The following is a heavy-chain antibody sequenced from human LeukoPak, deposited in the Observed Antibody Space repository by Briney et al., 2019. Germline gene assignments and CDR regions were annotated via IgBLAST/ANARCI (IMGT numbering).Heavy chain of an antibody. J-gene: IGHJ3*02. Sequence: GGSLRLSCAASGFTFSNYWIHWVRQAPGKGLVWVSRINRDGSSTTYADSVKGRFTISRDNAKNTLHLQMNSLRVEDTAVYYCARSYYDSSGYYVRGDAFDIWGQGTKVTVPS. CDR2: INRDGSST. CDR1: GFTFSNYW. D-gene: IGHD3-22*01. CDR3: ARSYYDSSGYYVRGDAFDI. V-gene: IGHV3-74*01.